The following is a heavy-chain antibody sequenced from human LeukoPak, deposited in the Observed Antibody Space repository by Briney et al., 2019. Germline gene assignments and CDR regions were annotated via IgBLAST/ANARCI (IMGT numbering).Heavy chain of an antibody. D-gene: IGHD3-10*01. CDR2: IIPIFGTA. Sequence: ASVKVSCKASGGTFSSYAISWVRQAPGQGLEWMGGIIPIFGTANYAQKFQGRVTITADESTSTAYMELSSLRSEDTAVYYCARGHRRYYHTTHAFDIWGQGTMVTVSS. V-gene: IGHV1-69*13. CDR3: ARGHRRYYHTTHAFDI. J-gene: IGHJ3*02. CDR1: GGTFSSYA.